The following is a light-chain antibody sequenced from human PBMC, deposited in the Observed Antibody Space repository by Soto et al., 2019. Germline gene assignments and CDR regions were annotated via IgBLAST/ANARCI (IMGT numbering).Light chain of an antibody. CDR1: QSLSKW. V-gene: IGKV1-5*01. Sequence: DIQMTQSPSTLSAFVGDRVTITCRARQSLSKWLAWYQQQPGKAPKLLIYDASNLESGVPSRFSGSGSGTEFTLAISSLQPDDFATYYCQQDNTYSWTFGQGTKVEIK. CDR3: QQDNTYSWT. CDR2: DAS. J-gene: IGKJ1*01.